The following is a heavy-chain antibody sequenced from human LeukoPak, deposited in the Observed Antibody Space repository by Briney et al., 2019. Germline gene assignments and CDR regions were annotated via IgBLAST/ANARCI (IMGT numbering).Heavy chain of an antibody. CDR1: GGSISSGGYY. CDR3: ARTPITGDGYYFDY. V-gene: IGHV4-31*03. CDR2: IYYSGST. J-gene: IGHJ4*02. Sequence: SETLSLTCTVSGGSISSGGYYWSWIRQHPGTGLEWIGYIYYSGSTYYNPSLKSRVTISVDTSKNQFSLKLSSVTAADTAVYYCARTPITGDGYYFDYWGQGTLVTVSS. D-gene: IGHD7-27*01.